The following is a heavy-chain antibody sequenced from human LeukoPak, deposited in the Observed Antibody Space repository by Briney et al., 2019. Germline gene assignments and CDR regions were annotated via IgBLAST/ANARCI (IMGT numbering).Heavy chain of an antibody. CDR2: ISAYNGNT. V-gene: IGHV1-18*01. CDR1: GYTFTSYG. J-gene: IGHJ3*02. Sequence: GASVKVSCKASGYTFTSYGISWVRQAPGQGLEWMGWISAYNGNTNYAQKLQGRVTMTTDTSTSTAYMELSSLRSEDTAVYYCARIMTPRFAFDIWGQGTMVTVSS. CDR3: ARIMTPRFAFDI. D-gene: IGHD2-8*01.